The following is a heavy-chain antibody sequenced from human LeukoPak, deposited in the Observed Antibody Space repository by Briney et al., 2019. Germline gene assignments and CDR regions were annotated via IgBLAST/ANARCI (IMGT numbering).Heavy chain of an antibody. CDR2: ISSSSSYI. CDR3: ARAITGTTAFDY. J-gene: IGHJ4*02. Sequence: WGSLTLSCAASGFTFSSYSMNWVRQAPGKGLEWVSSISSSSSYIYYADSVKGRFTISRDNAKNSLYLQMNSLRAEDTAVYYCARAITGTTAFDYWGQGTLVTVSS. D-gene: IGHD1-20*01. V-gene: IGHV3-21*01. CDR1: GFTFSSYS.